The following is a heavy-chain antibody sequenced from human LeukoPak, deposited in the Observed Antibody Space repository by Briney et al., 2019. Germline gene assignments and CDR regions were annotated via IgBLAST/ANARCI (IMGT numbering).Heavy chain of an antibody. V-gene: IGHV3-7*01. CDR3: ARDGGHGDYNYY. Sequence: GGSLRLSCAASGFTFSTYEMNWVRQAPGKGLEWVANIKQDGSEKYYVDSVKGRFTISRDNAKNSLYLQMNNLKAEDTAVYYCARDGGHGDYNYYWGQGTLVTVSS. D-gene: IGHD4-17*01. J-gene: IGHJ4*02. CDR2: IKQDGSEK. CDR1: GFTFSTYE.